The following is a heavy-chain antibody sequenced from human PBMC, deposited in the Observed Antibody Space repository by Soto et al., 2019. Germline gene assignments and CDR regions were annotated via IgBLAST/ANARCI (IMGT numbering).Heavy chain of an antibody. CDR3: VRGAVVARATTGVDV. V-gene: IGHV1-46*04. D-gene: IGHD1-26*01. CDR2: INPRYPDGRCT. Sequence: QVQLVQSGAEVKKPGASVKVSCKASGYTLTTFYMHWVRQAPGQGLEWMGVINPRYPDGRCTTYAQGLLARTTVTTDTSTSMVYMGLRTLRSDDTSVDYCVRGAVVARATTGVDVGGLATTVTVSS. CDR1: GYTLTTFY. J-gene: IGHJ6*02.